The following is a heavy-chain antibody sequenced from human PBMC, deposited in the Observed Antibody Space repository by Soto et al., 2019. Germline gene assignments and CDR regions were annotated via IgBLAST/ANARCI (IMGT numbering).Heavy chain of an antibody. CDR3: ARELDPYYGGNSLSLDY. Sequence: QVQLVQSGAEVKKPGSSVKVSCKASGGSFSTYGINWVRLAPGQGLEWMGGIIPKFGTTNYAQNFRGRVTITADESTNTAYMELKYLRSEDTAVYFCARELDPYYGGNSLSLDYWGQGTLVTVSS. J-gene: IGHJ4*02. CDR2: IIPKFGTT. D-gene: IGHD4-17*01. V-gene: IGHV1-69*13. CDR1: GGSFSTYG.